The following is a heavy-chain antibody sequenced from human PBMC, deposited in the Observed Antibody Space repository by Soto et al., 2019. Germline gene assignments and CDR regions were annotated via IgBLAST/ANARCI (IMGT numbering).Heavy chain of an antibody. CDR1: GFTFVDYY. CDR3: AREVESYFNY. J-gene: IGHJ4*02. V-gene: IGHV3-11*06. CDR2: FISSSSST. Sequence: VGSLRLSGAASGFTFVDYYMSWIRQAPGKGLEWVSYFISSSSSTNYADSVKGRFTISRDNAKNSLYLQMNSLSAEDTAVYYCAREVESYFNYWGQGTLVTVSP.